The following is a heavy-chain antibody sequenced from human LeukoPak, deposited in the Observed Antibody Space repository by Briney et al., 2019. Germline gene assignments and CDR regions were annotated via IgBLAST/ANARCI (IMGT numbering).Heavy chain of an antibody. J-gene: IGHJ3*01. V-gene: IGHV3-23*01. CDR1: GFTFTTNA. D-gene: IGHD3-10*01. Sequence: GGSLRLSCAASGFTFTTNAMSWVRQAPGKGLEWVSAISGRTGATYYADSEKGRFTISRDNSKSTLYLQMDSLRAEDTAVYYCAKDILENYGPFPHWGQGTMVTVSS. CDR3: AKDILENYGPFPH. CDR2: ISGRTGAT.